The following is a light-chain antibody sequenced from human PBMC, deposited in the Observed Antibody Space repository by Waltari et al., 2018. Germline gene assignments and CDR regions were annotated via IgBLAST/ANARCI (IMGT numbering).Light chain of an antibody. CDR2: EVN. J-gene: IGLJ3*02. V-gene: IGLV2-14*01. Sequence: KRDPGKAPKRPFDEVNKRPSGVSNRFPGSKADHRGSLTISGLQAEDEADYYCSSYTSSTTLFRGGTKLTVL. CDR3: SSYTSSTTL.